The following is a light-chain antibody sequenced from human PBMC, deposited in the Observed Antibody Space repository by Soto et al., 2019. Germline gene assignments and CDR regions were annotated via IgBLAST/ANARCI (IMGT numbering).Light chain of an antibody. J-gene: IGLJ2*01. CDR1: SSDVGGYNY. V-gene: IGLV2-8*01. CDR3: SSYAGSNNLKV. Sequence: QSALTQPRSASGSPGQSVTISCTGTSSDVGGYNYVSWYQQHPGKAPKLMIYEVSKRPSGVPDRFSGSKSGNTASLTVSGLQAEDEAAYYCSSYAGSNNLKVFGGGTKLTVL. CDR2: EVS.